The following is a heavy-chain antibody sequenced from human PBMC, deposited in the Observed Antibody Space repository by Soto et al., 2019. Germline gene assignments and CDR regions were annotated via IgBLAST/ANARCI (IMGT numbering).Heavy chain of an antibody. CDR2: MNPNSGNT. V-gene: IGHV1-8*01. D-gene: IGHD6-6*01. CDR3: ARKGYSSSSDPLNMYFYYMDV. J-gene: IGHJ6*03. CDR1: GYTFTSYD. Sequence: ASVKVSCKASGYTFTSYDINWVRQATGQGLEWMGWMNPNSGNTGYAQKFQGRVTMTRNTSISTAYMELSSLRSEDTAVYYCARKGYSSSSDPLNMYFYYMDVWGKGTTVTVSS.